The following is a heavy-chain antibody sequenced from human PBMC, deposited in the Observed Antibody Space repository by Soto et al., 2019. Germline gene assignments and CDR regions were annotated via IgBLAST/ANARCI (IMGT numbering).Heavy chain of an antibody. D-gene: IGHD3-3*01. CDR3: ARLEWLSLAAWFDS. CDR2: IYPGDSDT. V-gene: IGHV5-51*01. CDR1: GYTFTGYW. J-gene: IGHJ5*01. Sequence: GESLKISCQGSGYTFTGYWIGWVRQMSGEGLEWMGIIYPGDSDTRYSPSFQGQVTFSADKSINTAYLQWSSLKASDTAIYYCARLEWLSLAAWFDSWGQGTLVTVSS.